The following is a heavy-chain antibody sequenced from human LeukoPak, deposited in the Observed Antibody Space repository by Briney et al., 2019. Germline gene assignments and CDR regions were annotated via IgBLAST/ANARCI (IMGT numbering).Heavy chain of an antibody. J-gene: IGHJ6*02. CDR1: GFAVSSNY. Sequence: PGGSLRLSCAASGFAVSSNYMSWVRQAPGKGLEWVSVIYSGGSTYYADSVKGRFTISRDNSKNTLYLQMNSLRAEDTAVYYCARDSMSAAAGYYYGMDVWGQGTTVTVSS. D-gene: IGHD6-13*01. CDR2: IYSGGST. CDR3: ARDSMSAAAGYYYGMDV. V-gene: IGHV3-66*01.